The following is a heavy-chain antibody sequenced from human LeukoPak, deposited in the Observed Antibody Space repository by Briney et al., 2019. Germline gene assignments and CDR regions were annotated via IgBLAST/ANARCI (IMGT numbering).Heavy chain of an antibody. CDR1: GGSFSGYY. J-gene: IGHJ5*02. D-gene: IGHD3-3*01. CDR3: ASGIGIRFLIGGRWFDP. V-gene: IGHV4-34*01. Sequence: SETLSLTCAVYGGSFSGYYWSWIRQPPGKGLEWIGEINHSGSTNYNPSLKSRVTISVETSKNQFSLKLSSVTAADTAVYYCASGIGIRFLIGGRWFDPWGQGTLVTVSS. CDR2: INHSGST.